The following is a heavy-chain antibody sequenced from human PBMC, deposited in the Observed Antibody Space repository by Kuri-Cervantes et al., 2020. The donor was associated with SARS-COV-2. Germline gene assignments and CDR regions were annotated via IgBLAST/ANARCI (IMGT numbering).Heavy chain of an antibody. CDR2: ISYDGSNK. V-gene: IGHV3-30-3*01. CDR1: GFTFSSYA. CDR3: AGDPPKHSSSWYRFGVGSFDY. D-gene: IGHD6-13*01. J-gene: IGHJ4*02. Sequence: LSLTCAASGFTFSSYAMHWVRQAPGKGLEWVAVISYDGSNKYYADSVKGRFTISRDNSKNTLYLQMNSLRAEDTAVYYWAGDPPKHSSSWYRFGVGSFDYWGQGTLVTVSS.